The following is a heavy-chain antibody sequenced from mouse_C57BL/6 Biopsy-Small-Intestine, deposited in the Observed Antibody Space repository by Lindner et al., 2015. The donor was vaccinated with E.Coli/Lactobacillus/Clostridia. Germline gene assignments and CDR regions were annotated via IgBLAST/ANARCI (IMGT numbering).Heavy chain of an antibody. Sequence: VQLQESGPELVKPGASVKISCKASGFSFTGYYMNWVRQSPEKSLEWIGEINPNTGGTTYNQKFKAKATLTVDKSSSTAYMQFKSLTSEDSAVYYCARSDDGSFAYWGQGTLVTVSA. J-gene: IGHJ3*01. CDR3: ARSDDGSFAY. V-gene: IGHV1-42*01. D-gene: IGHD2-3*01. CDR1: GFSFTGYY. CDR2: INPNTGGT.